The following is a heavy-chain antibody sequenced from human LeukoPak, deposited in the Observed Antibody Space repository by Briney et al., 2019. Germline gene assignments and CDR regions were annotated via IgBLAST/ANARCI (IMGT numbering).Heavy chain of an antibody. Sequence: GGSLRLSCAASGFTSSSYRMNWVRQAPGKGLEWVSSISSSSSYIYYADSVKGRFTISRDNAKKPLYLQMNSLRAEDTAVYYCARVEYRSEIDYWGQGTLVTVSS. CDR1: GFTSSSYR. CDR2: ISSSSSYI. J-gene: IGHJ4*02. CDR3: ARVEYRSEIDY. D-gene: IGHD6-6*01. V-gene: IGHV3-21*01.